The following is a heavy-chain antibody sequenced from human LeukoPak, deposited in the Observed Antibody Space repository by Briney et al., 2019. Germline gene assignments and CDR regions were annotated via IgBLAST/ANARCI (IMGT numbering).Heavy chain of an antibody. CDR2: INSDGSST. Sequence: GGSLRLSCAASGFTFSSYWMHWVRQAPGKGLVWVSRINSDGSSTSYADSVRGRFTISRDNAKNALYLQMNSLRAEDTAVYYCAKDLHYGSADYWGQGTLVTVSS. CDR3: AKDLHYGSADY. D-gene: IGHD3-10*01. V-gene: IGHV3-74*01. CDR1: GFTFSSYW. J-gene: IGHJ4*02.